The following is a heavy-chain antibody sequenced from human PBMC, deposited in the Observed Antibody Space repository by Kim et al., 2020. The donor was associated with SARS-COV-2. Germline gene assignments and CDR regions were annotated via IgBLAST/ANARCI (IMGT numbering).Heavy chain of an antibody. Sequence: GGSLRLSCAASGFTFSSYGMHWVRQAPGKGLEWVAVISYDGSNKYYADSVKGRFTISRDNSKNTLYLQMNSLRAEDTAVYYCARGNDILTGYSNYYYYYGMDVWGQGTTVTVSS. CDR1: GFTFSSYG. J-gene: IGHJ6*02. V-gene: IGHV3-33*05. CDR3: ARGNDILTGYSNYYYYYGMDV. CDR2: ISYDGSNK. D-gene: IGHD3-9*01.